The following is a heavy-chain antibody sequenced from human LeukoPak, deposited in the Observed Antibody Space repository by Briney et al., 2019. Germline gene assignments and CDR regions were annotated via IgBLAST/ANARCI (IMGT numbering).Heavy chain of an antibody. CDR3: ASGGHSEHAFDI. D-gene: IGHD3-3*02. V-gene: IGHV1-8*03. Sequence: GASVKVSCKASGYTFTSYDINWVRQATGQGLEWMGWMNPNSGNTGYAQKFQGRVTITRNTSISTAYMELSSLRSEDTAVYYCASGGHSEHAFDIWGQGTMVTVSS. CDR1: GYTFTSYD. CDR2: MNPNSGNT. J-gene: IGHJ3*02.